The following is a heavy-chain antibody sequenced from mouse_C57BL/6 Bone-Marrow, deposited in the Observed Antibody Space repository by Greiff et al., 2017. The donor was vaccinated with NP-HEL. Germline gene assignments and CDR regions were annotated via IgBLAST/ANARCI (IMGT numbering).Heavy chain of an antibody. J-gene: IGHJ4*01. Sequence: VKLQESGPELVKPGASVKISCKASGYAFSSSWMNWVKQRPGKGLEWIGRIYPGDGDTNYNGKFKGKATLTADKSSSTAYMQLSSLTSEDSAVYFCARRLGRGKPYAMDYWGQGTSVTVSS. CDR2: IYPGDGDT. CDR3: ARRLGRGKPYAMDY. D-gene: IGHD4-1*01. V-gene: IGHV1-82*01. CDR1: GYAFSSSW.